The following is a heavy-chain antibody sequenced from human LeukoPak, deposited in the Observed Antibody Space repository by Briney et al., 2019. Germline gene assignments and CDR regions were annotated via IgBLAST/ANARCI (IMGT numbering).Heavy chain of an antibody. CDR3: ARQRITMVRGVSPLYYYYYMDV. CDR1: GYTFTGYY. D-gene: IGHD3-10*01. V-gene: IGHV1-2*02. J-gene: IGHJ6*03. CDR2: INPNSGGT. Sequence: GASVKVSCKASGYTFTGYYMHWVRQAPGQGLEWMGWINPNSGGTNYAQKFQGGVTMTRDTSISTAYMELSSLRSEDTAVYYCARQRITMVRGVSPLYYYYYMDVWGKGTTVTISS.